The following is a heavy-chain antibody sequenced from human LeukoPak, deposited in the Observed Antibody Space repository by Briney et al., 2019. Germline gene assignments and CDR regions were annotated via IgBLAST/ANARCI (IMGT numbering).Heavy chain of an antibody. CDR1: GFTVSSNS. CDR3: ARSGRGGAFDI. Sequence: GGSLRLSCTVSGFTVSSNSMSWVRQAPGKGLEWVSFIYSDNTHYSDSVKGRFTISGDNAKNTLYLQMNSLRAEDTAVYYCARSGRGGAFDIWGHGTMVTVSS. V-gene: IGHV3-53*01. J-gene: IGHJ3*02. D-gene: IGHD1-26*01. CDR2: IYSDNT.